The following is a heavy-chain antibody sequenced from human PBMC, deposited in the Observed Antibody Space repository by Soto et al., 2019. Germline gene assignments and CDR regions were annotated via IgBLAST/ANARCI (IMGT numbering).Heavy chain of an antibody. CDR1: GFTFSTYS. CDR2: ISSSSSAI. Sequence: GGSLRLSCAASGFTFSTYSMNWVRQAPGKGLEWVSYISSSSSAIYYADSVKGRFTISRDNAKNSLYLQMNSLRAEDTAVYYCARGGNYVGVDYYYYYMDVWGKGTTVTVSS. CDR3: ARGGNYVGVDYYYYYMDV. J-gene: IGHJ6*03. V-gene: IGHV3-48*01. D-gene: IGHD1-7*01.